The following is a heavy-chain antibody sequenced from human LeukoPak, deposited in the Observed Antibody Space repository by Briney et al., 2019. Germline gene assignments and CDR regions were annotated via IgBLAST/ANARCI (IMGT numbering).Heavy chain of an antibody. CDR3: ARGGPVGPRPYDYVWGSYRLYFDY. V-gene: IGHV4-59*01. CDR2: ISHSGST. Sequence: SETLSLTCAVSGDSISRYYWNWIRQPPGKGLEWIGYISHSGSTYYNPSLKSRVTISVDTSKNQFSLKLSSVTAADTAVYYCARGGPVGPRPYDYVWGSYRLYFDYWGQGTLVTVSS. CDR1: GDSISRYY. J-gene: IGHJ4*02. D-gene: IGHD3-16*02.